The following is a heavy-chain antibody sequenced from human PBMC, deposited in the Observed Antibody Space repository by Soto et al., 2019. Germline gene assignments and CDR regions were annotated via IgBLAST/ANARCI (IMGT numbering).Heavy chain of an antibody. CDR3: ARVPAY. Sequence: PSLTCAVSGGCISSGGYSWSWIRQPPGKGLEWIGYIYHSGSTYYNPSLKSRVTISVDRSKNQFSLKLSSVTAADTAVYYCARVPAYWGQGTLVTVSS. V-gene: IGHV4-30-2*01. CDR2: IYHSGST. CDR1: GGCISSGGYS. J-gene: IGHJ4*02.